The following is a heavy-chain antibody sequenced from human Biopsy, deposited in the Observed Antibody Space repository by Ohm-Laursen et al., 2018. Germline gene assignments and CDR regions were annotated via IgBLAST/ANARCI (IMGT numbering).Heavy chain of an antibody. CDR3: ARGTGRYYVYGAFDI. CDR2: IYTCGSP. D-gene: IGHD1-26*01. Sequence: SDTLSLTCTVSGDSINNYYWSWIRQPAGKGLKWIGRIYTCGSPNYNLSLESRVTMSVDTSKNQFSLNLRSVTAADTAVYYCARGTGRYYVYGAFDIWGQGTVVTVSS. J-gene: IGHJ3*02. CDR1: GDSINNYY. V-gene: IGHV4-4*07.